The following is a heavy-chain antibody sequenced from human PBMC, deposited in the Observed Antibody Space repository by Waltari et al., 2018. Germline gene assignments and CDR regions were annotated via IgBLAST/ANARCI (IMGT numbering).Heavy chain of an antibody. CDR1: GYSISSGYY. V-gene: IGHV4-38-2*01. CDR2: IYHSGST. D-gene: IGHD3-3*01. Sequence: QVQLQESGPGLVKPSETLSLTCAVSGYSISSGYYWGWLRQPPGKGLEWIGSIYHSGSTYYNPSLKSRVTISVDTSKNQFSLKLSSVTAADTAVYYCARDDFWSGSADYWGQGTLVTVSS. CDR3: ARDDFWSGSADY. J-gene: IGHJ4*02.